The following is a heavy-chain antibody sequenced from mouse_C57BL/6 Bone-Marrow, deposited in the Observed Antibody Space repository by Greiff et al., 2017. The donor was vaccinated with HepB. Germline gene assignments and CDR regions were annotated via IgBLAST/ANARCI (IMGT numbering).Heavy chain of an antibody. J-gene: IGHJ3*01. V-gene: IGHV1-81*01. CDR2: IYPRSGNT. CDR1: GYTFTSYG. D-gene: IGHD1-1*01. Sequence: QVQLQQSGAELARPGASVKLSCKASGYTFTSYGISWVKQRTGQGLEWIGEIYPRSGNTYYNEKFKGKATLTADKSSSTAYMELRSLTSEDSAVYFCALNYFKGFAYWGQGTLVTVSA. CDR3: ALNYFKGFAY.